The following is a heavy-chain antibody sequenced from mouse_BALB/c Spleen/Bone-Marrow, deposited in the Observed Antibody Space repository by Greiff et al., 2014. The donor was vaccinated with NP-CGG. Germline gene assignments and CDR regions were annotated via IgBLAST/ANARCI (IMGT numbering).Heavy chain of an antibody. CDR3: ARDTVITTHWYFDV. V-gene: IGHV7-3*02. Sequence: EVQLVESGGGLGQPGGSLRLSCATSGFTFTDYYMGWVRQPPGKALEWLGFIRNKANGYTTEYSASVKGRFTISRDNSQSILYLQMNTPRAEDSATYYCARDTVITTHWYFDVWGAGTTVTVSS. CDR2: IRNKANGYTT. CDR1: GFTFTDYY. J-gene: IGHJ1*01. D-gene: IGHD2-4*01.